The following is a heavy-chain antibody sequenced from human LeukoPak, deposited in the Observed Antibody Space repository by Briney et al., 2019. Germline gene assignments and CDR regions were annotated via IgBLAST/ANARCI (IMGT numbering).Heavy chain of an antibody. CDR3: ARDSGSGYSYGEFDY. V-gene: IGHV1-18*01. Sequence: ASVKVSCKASGYTFTSYGISWMRQAPGQGLEWMGWISAYNGNTNYAQKLQGRVTMTTDTSTSTAYMELRSLRSDDTAVYYCARDSGSGYSYGEFDYWGQGTLVTVSS. J-gene: IGHJ4*02. D-gene: IGHD5-18*01. CDR1: GYTFTSYG. CDR2: ISAYNGNT.